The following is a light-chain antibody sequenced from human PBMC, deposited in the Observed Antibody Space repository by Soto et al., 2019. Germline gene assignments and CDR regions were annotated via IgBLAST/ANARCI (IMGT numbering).Light chain of an antibody. V-gene: IGLV2-23*01. CDR3: CSYAGSSTPSYV. CDR2: EGS. Sequence: QSVLTQPASVSGSPGQSITISCTGTSSDVGSYNLVSWYQHHPGKAPKLMIYEGSQRPSGVSNRFSDSKSGNTASLTISGLQAEDEADYYCCSYAGSSTPSYVFGSGTKLTVL. J-gene: IGLJ1*01. CDR1: SSDVGSYNL.